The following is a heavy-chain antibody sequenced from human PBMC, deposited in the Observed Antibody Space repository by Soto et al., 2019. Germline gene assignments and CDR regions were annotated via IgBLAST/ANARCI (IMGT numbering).Heavy chain of an antibody. CDR1: GFTFSSYT. D-gene: IGHD3-22*01. V-gene: IGHV3-21*01. CDR3: ARDPPSYFYDSSGFDY. CDR2: ISSTSSYI. J-gene: IGHJ4*02. Sequence: LRLSCAGSGFTFSSYTMNWVRQAPGKGLQWVSSISSTSSYIYYADSVKGRFIISRDNAKNSVYLQMNSLRAEDTAVYYCARDPPSYFYDSSGFDYWGQGILVTVSS.